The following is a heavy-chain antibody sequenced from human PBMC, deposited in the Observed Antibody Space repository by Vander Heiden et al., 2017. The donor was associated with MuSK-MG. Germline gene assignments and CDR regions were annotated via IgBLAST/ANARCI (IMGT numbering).Heavy chain of an antibody. J-gene: IGHJ6*03. CDR1: GGSFRDSS. V-gene: IGHV4-34*01. D-gene: IGHD3-9*01. Sequence: QVQLQQWGAGLLKPSETLSLTCTVYGGSFRDSSWTWIRQSPGKGLEWIGEINHRGKTNYNPSLKSRVTISRATPKRQFSLRLSSVTAADTAVYYCAKYGYHVLTDYYYMDVWDKGITVTVSS. CDR2: INHRGKT. CDR3: AKYGYHVLTDYYYMDV.